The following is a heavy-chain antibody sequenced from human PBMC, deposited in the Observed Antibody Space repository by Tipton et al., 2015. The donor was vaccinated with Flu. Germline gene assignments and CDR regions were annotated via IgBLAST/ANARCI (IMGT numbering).Heavy chain of an antibody. D-gene: IGHD2-15*01. J-gene: IGHJ3*02. V-gene: IGHV4-34*01. CDR2: INHSGSS. CDR3: ARRKAAKAAFDI. Sequence: TLSLTCAVYGGSFTDYYWSWIRQPPGKGLEWIGGINHSGSSNYNPSLKSRVTISVDTSKNQFSLTLSSVTAADTAVYYCARRKAAKAAFDIWGQGTMVTVSS. CDR1: GGSFTDYY.